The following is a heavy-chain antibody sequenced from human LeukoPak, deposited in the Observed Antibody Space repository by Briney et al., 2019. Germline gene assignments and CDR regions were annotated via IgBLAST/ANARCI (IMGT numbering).Heavy chain of an antibody. CDR3: ARGIRLLWFGELLYYFDY. J-gene: IGHJ4*02. Sequence: ASVKVSCKASGYTFTSYGISWVRQATGQGLEWMGWMNPNSGNTGYAQKFQGRVTMTRNTSISTAYMELSSLRSEDTAVYYCARGIRLLWFGELLYYFDYWGQGTLVTVSS. CDR2: MNPNSGNT. CDR1: GYTFTSYG. D-gene: IGHD3-10*01. V-gene: IGHV1-8*02.